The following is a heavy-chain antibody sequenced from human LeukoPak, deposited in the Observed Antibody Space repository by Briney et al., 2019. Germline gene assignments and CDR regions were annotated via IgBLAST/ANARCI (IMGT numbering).Heavy chain of an antibody. Sequence: SETLSLTCTVSGYSISSGHYWGWIRQPPGKGLEWIGSIYHSGSTYYNPSLKSRVTISVDTSKNQFSLKLSSVTAADTAVYYCARGLVDHMDVWGKGTTVTISS. CDR1: GYSISSGHY. V-gene: IGHV4-38-2*02. D-gene: IGHD3/OR15-3a*01. CDR2: IYHSGST. CDR3: ARGLVDHMDV. J-gene: IGHJ6*03.